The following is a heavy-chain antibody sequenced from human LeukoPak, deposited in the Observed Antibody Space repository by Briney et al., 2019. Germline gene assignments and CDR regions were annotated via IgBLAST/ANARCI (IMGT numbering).Heavy chain of an antibody. V-gene: IGHV4-59*01. CDR3: ARDPYKTNWFDP. J-gene: IGHJ5*02. CDR2: IYYSGST. D-gene: IGHD1-14*01. Sequence: SETLSLTCAVYGGSFSGYYWSWIRQPPGKGLEWIGYIYYSGSTNYNPSLKSRVTISVDTSKNQFSLKLSSVTAADTAVYYCARDPYKTNWFDPWGQGTLVTVSS. CDR1: GGSFSGYY.